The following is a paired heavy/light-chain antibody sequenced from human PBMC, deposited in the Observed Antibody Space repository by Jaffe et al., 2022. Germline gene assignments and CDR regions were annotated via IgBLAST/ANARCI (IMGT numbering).Heavy chain of an antibody. V-gene: IGHV3-48*03. J-gene: IGHJ4*02. CDR3: ARNYYDSSGYYSVAPFIDY. Sequence: EVQLVESGGGLVQPGGSLRLSCAASGFTFSSYEMNWVRQAPGKGLEWVSYISSSGSTIYYADSVKGRFTISRDNAKNSLYLQMNSLRAEDTAVYYCARNYYDSSGYYSVAPFIDYWGQGTLVTVSS. CDR1: GFTFSSYE. D-gene: IGHD3-22*01. CDR2: ISSSGSTI.
Light chain of an antibody. CDR3: QQANSFPIT. CDR1: QGISSW. Sequence: DIQMTQSPSSVSASVGDRVTITCRASQGISSWLAWYQQKPGKAPKLLIYAASSLQSGVPSRFSGSGSGTDFTLTISSLQPEDFATYYCQQANSFPITFGPGTKVDIK. CDR2: AAS. V-gene: IGKV1-12*01. J-gene: IGKJ3*01.